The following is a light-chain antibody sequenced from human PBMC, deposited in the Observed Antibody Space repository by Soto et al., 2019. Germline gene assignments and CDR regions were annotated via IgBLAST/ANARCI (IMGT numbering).Light chain of an antibody. Sequence: QSAPTQPASVSGSPGQSITISCTGTSSDVGGYNYVAWYQQHPGKAPKVIIYEVSKWPSGVSNRFSGSKSGNTASLTISGLQAEDEADYYCSSYTSSTTYVFGTGTKLTVL. J-gene: IGLJ1*01. V-gene: IGLV2-14*01. CDR1: SSDVGGYNY. CDR3: SSYTSSTTYV. CDR2: EVS.